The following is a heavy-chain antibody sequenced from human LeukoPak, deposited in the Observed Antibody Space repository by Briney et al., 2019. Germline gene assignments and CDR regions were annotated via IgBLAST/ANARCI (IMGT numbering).Heavy chain of an antibody. J-gene: IGHJ4*02. V-gene: IGHV3-7*01. D-gene: IGHD3-22*01. CDR1: GFTFSTYW. CDR2: IKQDGSEQ. Sequence: QPGGSLRLSCAASGFTFSTYWMNWLRQARGKGREWVANIKQDGSEQYYVDSVKGRLTISRDNAKNSLYLQMNSLRAEDTAVYYCARTGDYYDSSGYFIGGRTTYYFDYWGQGTLVTVSS. CDR3: ARTGDYYDSSGYFIGGRTTYYFDY.